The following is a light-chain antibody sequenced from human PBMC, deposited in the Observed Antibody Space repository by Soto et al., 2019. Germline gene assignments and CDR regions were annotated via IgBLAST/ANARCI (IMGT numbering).Light chain of an antibody. V-gene: IGLV2-8*01. J-gene: IGLJ2*01. CDR1: SSDVGGYNY. CDR3: SSFAGSNEMV. Sequence: QSALTQPPSASGSPGQSVTISCTGTSSDVGGYNYVSWYQQHPGKAPKVMIYEVSKRPSGVPDRFSGSKSGNTASLTVSXXXXXXEADYYCSSFAGSNEMVFGGGTKLTVL. CDR2: EVS.